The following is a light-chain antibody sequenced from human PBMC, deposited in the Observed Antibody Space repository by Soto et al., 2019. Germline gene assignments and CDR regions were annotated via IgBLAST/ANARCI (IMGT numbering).Light chain of an antibody. CDR1: ESISSY. CDR3: QQTYSNSLYT. Sequence: DIQMTQSPSSLSASVGDRVTITCRASESISSYLNWYQQRPGKAPKLLIYAASSLQSGVPSRFSGSGSGTDFTLTISNLQPEDLATYFCQQTYSNSLYTFGQGTTLDI. CDR2: AAS. J-gene: IGKJ2*01. V-gene: IGKV1-39*01.